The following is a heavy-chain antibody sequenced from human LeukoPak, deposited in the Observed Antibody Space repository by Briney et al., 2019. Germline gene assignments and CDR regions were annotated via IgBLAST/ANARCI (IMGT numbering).Heavy chain of an antibody. Sequence: SETLSLTCTVSGGSISSYYWSWIRQPPGKGLEWIGEIYHSGSTNYNPSLKGRVTISVDKSKNQFSLKLSSVTAADTAVYYCARDSNDYGDYWYFDLWGRGTLVTVSS. CDR3: ARDSNDYGDYWYFDL. V-gene: IGHV4-59*12. D-gene: IGHD4-17*01. J-gene: IGHJ2*01. CDR2: IYHSGST. CDR1: GGSISSYY.